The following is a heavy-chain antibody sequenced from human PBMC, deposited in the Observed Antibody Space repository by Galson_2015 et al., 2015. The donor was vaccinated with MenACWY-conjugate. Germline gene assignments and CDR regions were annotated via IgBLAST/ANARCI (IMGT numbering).Heavy chain of an antibody. CDR1: GFTFSSYG. CDR3: AKDPYSSGWYLDY. Sequence: SLRLSCAASGFTFSSYGMHWVRQAPGKGLEWVAVISYDGSNKYYADSVKGRFTISRDNSKNTLYLQMNSLRAEDTAVYYCAKDPYSSGWYLDYWGQGTLVTVSS. CDR2: ISYDGSNK. J-gene: IGHJ4*02. V-gene: IGHV3-30*18. D-gene: IGHD6-19*01.